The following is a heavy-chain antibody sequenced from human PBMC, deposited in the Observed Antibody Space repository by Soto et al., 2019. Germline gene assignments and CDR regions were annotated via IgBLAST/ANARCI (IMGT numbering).Heavy chain of an antibody. D-gene: IGHD6-6*01. Sequence: GGSLRLSCAASGFTFSSYSMNWVRQAPGKGLEWVSFISSSSSYIYYADSVKGRFTISRDNAKNSLYLQMNSLRAEDTAVYYCARDLSIAARPGVWFDPWGQGTLVTVSS. J-gene: IGHJ5*02. V-gene: IGHV3-21*01. CDR2: ISSSSSYI. CDR1: GFTFSSYS. CDR3: ARDLSIAARPGVWFDP.